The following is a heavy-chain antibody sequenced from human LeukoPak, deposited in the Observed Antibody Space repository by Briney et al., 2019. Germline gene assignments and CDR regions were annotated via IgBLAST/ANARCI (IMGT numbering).Heavy chain of an antibody. J-gene: IGHJ4*02. D-gene: IGHD1-1*01. CDR1: GFPFIEYS. CDR2: IGIDSGNT. CDR3: ARDHNYAFDN. Sequence: SGGSLRLSCTASGFPFIEYSMNWVRQAPGKGLEWISYIGIDSGNTKYADSVRGRFTISADKAKSSLYLQMNSLRVEDTAVYYCARDHNYAFDNWGQGTLVSVAS. V-gene: IGHV3-48*01.